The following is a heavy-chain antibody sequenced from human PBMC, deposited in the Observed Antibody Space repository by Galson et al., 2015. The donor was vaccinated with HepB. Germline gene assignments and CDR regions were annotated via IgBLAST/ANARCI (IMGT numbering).Heavy chain of an antibody. CDR1: GFSFVTYW. CDR3: VRGDWADY. Sequence: SLRLSCAASGFSFVTYWMSWVRQAPGKGLEWVAHIKEDGSETNYVDSVTGRFTISRDNAKNSLYLQMNNLRAEDRAVYYCVRGDWADYWGQGTLVTVSS. D-gene: IGHD2-21*01. V-gene: IGHV3-7*01. CDR2: IKEDGSET. J-gene: IGHJ4*02.